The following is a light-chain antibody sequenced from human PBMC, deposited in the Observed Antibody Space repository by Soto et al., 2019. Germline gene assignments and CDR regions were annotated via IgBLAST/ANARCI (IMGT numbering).Light chain of an antibody. CDR3: QQRSDCPLT. J-gene: IGKJ1*01. V-gene: IGKV3-11*01. CDR2: DAS. CDR1: QSVRSY. Sequence: EIVLTQSPAALSLSPGERATLSCRASQSVRSYLAWYRQKPGQAPRLLIYDASTRATGIPARFSGSGSGTDFTLTISSLEPEDFAVYYCQQRSDCPLTFGQGTKVEIK.